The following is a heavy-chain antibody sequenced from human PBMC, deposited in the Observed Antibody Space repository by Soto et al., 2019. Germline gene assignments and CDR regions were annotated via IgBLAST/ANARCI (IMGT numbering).Heavy chain of an antibody. CDR2: INHSGST. D-gene: IGHD6-6*01. Sequence: SETLSLTCAVYGGSFSGYYWSWIRQPPGKGLEWIGEINHSGSTNYNPSLKSRVTISVDTSKNQFSLKLSSVTAADTAVYYCARRNREQLVFGSTPNWFDPWGQGTLVT. J-gene: IGHJ5*02. V-gene: IGHV4-34*01. CDR1: GGSFSGYY. CDR3: ARRNREQLVFGSTPNWFDP.